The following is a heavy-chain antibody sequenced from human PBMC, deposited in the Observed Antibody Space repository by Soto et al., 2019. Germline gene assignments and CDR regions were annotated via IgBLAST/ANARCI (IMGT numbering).Heavy chain of an antibody. CDR3: ARDRHAVTVSFDS. Sequence: EVQLVESGGGLVKPGGSLRLSCAASGFTFSSYSMNWVRQAPGKGLEWVSSISSSSSYIYYADSVKGRFTISRDNSKNSLYLQMNSLRAEDTAVYYCARDRHAVTVSFDSWGQGTMVTVSS. D-gene: IGHD2-21*02. CDR2: ISSSSSYI. CDR1: GFTFSSYS. J-gene: IGHJ4*02. V-gene: IGHV3-21*01.